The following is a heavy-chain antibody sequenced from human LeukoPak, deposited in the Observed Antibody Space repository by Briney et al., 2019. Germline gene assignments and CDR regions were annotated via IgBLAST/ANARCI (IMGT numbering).Heavy chain of an antibody. CDR2: INSDGSST. CDR3: AKSLGAPDDY. CDR1: GFTFSRYW. V-gene: IGHV3-74*01. J-gene: IGHJ4*02. D-gene: IGHD1-26*01. Sequence: PGGSLRLSCSASGFTFSRYWMHWVRQAPGKGLVWVSRINSDGSSTSYADSVKGRFTISRDNAKNTLYLQMNSLRVEDTAVYYCAKSLGAPDDYWGQGTLVTVSS.